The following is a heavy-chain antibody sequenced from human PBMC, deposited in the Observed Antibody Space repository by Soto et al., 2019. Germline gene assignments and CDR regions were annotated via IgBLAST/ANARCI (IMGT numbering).Heavy chain of an antibody. CDR2: IYYSGST. J-gene: IGHJ4*02. CDR3: ARQSHEAVAFDY. Sequence: SETLSLTCTVSGGSISSYYWSWIRQPPGKGLEWIGYIYYSGSTNYNPSLKSRVTISVDTSKNQFSLKLSSVTAADTAVYYCARQSHEAVAFDYWGQGTLVTVSS. V-gene: IGHV4-59*08. D-gene: IGHD6-19*01. CDR1: GGSISSYY.